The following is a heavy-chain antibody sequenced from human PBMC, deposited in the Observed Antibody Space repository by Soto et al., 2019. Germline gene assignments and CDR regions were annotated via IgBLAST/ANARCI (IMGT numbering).Heavy chain of an antibody. D-gene: IGHD6-13*01. J-gene: IGHJ4*02. CDR1: GFIFSDYY. CDR3: AAAVTSNSWYGAGY. CDR2: ISSSSTYT. Sequence: QVQLVESGGGLGKPGGSLRLSCAVSGFIFSDYYMSWIRQAPGKGLEWISYISSSSTYTNYADSVKGRFTISRDNAKNSLYLQMNSLRVEDTAVYYCAAAVTSNSWYGAGYWGQGTLVTVSS. V-gene: IGHV3-11*05.